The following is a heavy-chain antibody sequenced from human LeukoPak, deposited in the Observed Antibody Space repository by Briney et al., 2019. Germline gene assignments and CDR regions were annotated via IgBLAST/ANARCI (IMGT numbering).Heavy chain of an antibody. CDR2: IYHSGST. D-gene: IGHD1-26*01. Sequence: SETLSLTCTVSGYSISSGYYWGWIRQPPGKGLEWIGSIYHSGSTYYNPSLKSRVTISVDTSKNQFSLKLSSVTAADTAVYYCARDRPLGGSYSDYWGQGTLVTVSS. J-gene: IGHJ4*02. CDR1: GYSISSGYY. CDR3: ARDRPLGGSYSDY. V-gene: IGHV4-38-2*02.